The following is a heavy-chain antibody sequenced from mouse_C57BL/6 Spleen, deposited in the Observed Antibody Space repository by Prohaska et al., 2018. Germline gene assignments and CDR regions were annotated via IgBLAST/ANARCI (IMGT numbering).Heavy chain of an antibody. CDR2: INSDGSAI. J-gene: IGHJ1*03. Sequence: EVQLVETGAGLVQPGRARELACQGSVFTFSGFWMSWVLQTPGKTLEWIEDINSDGSAINYAASRKYRFIIFRDNDKSNLYLQMRNVRSEDTATYCCMRYSIYWYFDVCAIGPTVIV. V-gene: IGHV11-2*01. D-gene: IGHD2-10*02. CDR1: VFTFSGFW. CDR3: MRYSIYWYFDV.